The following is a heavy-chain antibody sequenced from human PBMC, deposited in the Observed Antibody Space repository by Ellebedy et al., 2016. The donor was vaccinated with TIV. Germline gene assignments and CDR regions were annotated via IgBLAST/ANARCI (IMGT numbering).Heavy chain of an antibody. CDR2: IGSSAYST. J-gene: IGHJ3*02. D-gene: IGHD2-8*02. CDR1: GFNFGGHV. CDR3: AKDLRYSAGWGGALDI. Sequence: GESLKISCAASGFNFGGHVMKWVRQAPGKGLEWVSSIGSSAYSTHYADSVKGRFTISRDNSRNTLYLQLNSVRGEDTAVYFCAKDLRYSAGWGGALDIWGHGAMVTVSS. V-gene: IGHV3-23*01.